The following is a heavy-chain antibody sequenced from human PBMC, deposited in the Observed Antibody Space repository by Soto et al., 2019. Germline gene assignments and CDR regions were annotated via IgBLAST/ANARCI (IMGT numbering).Heavy chain of an antibody. D-gene: IGHD5-12*01. Sequence: PSETLSLTCAVSGGSISSGGYSWSWIRQPPGKGLVWIGYFFHSGSTYYNPSLKSRVTISVDRSKNHFSLKLSFVTAADTAVYYCAAGGGLPRYYWGQGTLVTVS. CDR3: AAGGGLPRYY. V-gene: IGHV4-30-2*01. CDR1: GGSISSGGYS. CDR2: FFHSGST. J-gene: IGHJ4*02.